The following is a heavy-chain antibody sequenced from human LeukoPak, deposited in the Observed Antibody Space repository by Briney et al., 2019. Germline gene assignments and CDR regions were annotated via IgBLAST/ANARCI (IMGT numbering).Heavy chain of an antibody. J-gene: IGHJ4*02. Sequence: HPGGSLRLSCAASGFTFSSYGMSWVCQAPGKGLEWVSAISGSGGSTYYADSVKGRFTISRDNAKNSLYLQMNSLRAEDTAVYYCARDLLYDSSGIFDYWGQGTLVTVSS. CDR2: ISGSGGST. D-gene: IGHD3-22*01. CDR1: GFTFSSYG. CDR3: ARDLLYDSSGIFDY. V-gene: IGHV3-23*01.